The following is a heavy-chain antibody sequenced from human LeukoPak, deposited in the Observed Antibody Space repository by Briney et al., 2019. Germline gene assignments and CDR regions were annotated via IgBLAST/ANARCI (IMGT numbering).Heavy chain of an antibody. Sequence: GGSLRLSCAASGFTFSSYAMHWVRQAPGKGLEWVAVISYDGSNKYYADSVKGRFTISRDNSKNTLYLQMNSLRAEDTAVYYCASLRGPGGLWGRGTLVTVSS. CDR1: GFTFSSYA. V-gene: IGHV3-30-3*01. CDR2: ISYDGSNK. J-gene: IGHJ2*01. CDR3: ASLRGPGGL. D-gene: IGHD1-14*01.